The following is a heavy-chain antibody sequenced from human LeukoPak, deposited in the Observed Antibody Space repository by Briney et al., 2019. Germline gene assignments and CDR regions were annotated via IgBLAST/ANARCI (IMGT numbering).Heavy chain of an antibody. Sequence: PGGSLRLSCAASGFTFSSYSMNWVRRAPGKGLEWVSSISSSSSYMYYADSVKGRFTISRDNAKNSLYLQMNSLRAEDTAVYYCARGLVLRYFDWLSDAFDIWGQGTMVTVSS. D-gene: IGHD3-9*01. CDR1: GFTFSSYS. V-gene: IGHV3-21*01. CDR2: ISSSSSYM. J-gene: IGHJ3*02. CDR3: ARGLVLRYFDWLSDAFDI.